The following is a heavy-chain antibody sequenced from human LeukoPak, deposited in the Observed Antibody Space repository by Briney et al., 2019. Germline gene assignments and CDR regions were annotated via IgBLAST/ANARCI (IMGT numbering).Heavy chain of an antibody. Sequence: ASVKVSCKASGYTFTSYGISWVRQAPGQGLEWMGWISAYNGNTNYARKLQGRVTMTTDTSTSTAYMELRSLRSDDTAVYYCAILSTVTTFFYWGQGTLVTVSS. D-gene: IGHD4-11*01. CDR2: ISAYNGNT. CDR3: AILSTVTTFFY. V-gene: IGHV1-18*01. J-gene: IGHJ4*02. CDR1: GYTFTSYG.